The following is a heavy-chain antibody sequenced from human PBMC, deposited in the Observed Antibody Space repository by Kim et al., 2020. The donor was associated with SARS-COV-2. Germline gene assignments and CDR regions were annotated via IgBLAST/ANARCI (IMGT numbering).Heavy chain of an antibody. CDR1: GGSISSSSYY. Sequence: SETLSLTCTVSGGSISSSSYYWGWIRQPPGKGLEWIGSIYYSGSTYYNPSLKSRVTISVDTSKNQFSLKLSPVTAADTAVYYCARHSLRFLEWANWFDPWGQGTLVTVSS. CDR2: IYYSGST. V-gene: IGHV4-39*01. D-gene: IGHD3-3*01. J-gene: IGHJ5*02. CDR3: ARHSLRFLEWANWFDP.